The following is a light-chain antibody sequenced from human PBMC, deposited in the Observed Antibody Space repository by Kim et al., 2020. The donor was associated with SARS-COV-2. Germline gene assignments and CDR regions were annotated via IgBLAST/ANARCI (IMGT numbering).Light chain of an antibody. Sequence: ASVGYRVTITCRASQSVSIWLAWYEQKPGKAPKLLIYKASILESGVPSRFSGSGSGTEFSLTISSLQPDDFATYYCQQYKTEPWTFGQGTKVDIK. J-gene: IGKJ1*01. V-gene: IGKV1-5*03. CDR2: KAS. CDR1: QSVSIW. CDR3: QQYKTEPWT.